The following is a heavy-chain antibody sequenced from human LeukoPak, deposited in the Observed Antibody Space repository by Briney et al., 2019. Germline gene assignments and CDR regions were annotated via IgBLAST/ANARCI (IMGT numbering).Heavy chain of an antibody. Sequence: GGSLRLSCIGAGFNFSYYVIYWGRQAPGKGLEWVAVVSYDGNDGYYADSVKGRFSISRDNSQNTVTLQMNNLRVDDTAIYYCAQLAWNDDCYYFDYWGQGTPVTVPS. CDR2: VSYDGNDG. D-gene: IGHD2-21*02. V-gene: IGHV3-30*03. CDR1: GFNFSYYV. CDR3: AQLAWNDDCYYFDY. J-gene: IGHJ4*02.